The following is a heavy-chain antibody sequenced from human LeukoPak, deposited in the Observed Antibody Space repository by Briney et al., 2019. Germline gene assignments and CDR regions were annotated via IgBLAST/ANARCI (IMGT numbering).Heavy chain of an antibody. J-gene: IGHJ3*02. CDR1: GGSISSYY. CDR2: IYTSGST. V-gene: IGHV4-4*07. Sequence: SETLSLTCTVSGGSISSYYWSWIRQPAGKGLEWIGRIYTSGSTNYNPSPKSRVTMSVDTSKNQFSLKLSSVTAADTAVYYCARDPSSSWYLDAFDIWGQGTMVTVSS. CDR3: ARDPSSSWYLDAFDI. D-gene: IGHD6-13*01.